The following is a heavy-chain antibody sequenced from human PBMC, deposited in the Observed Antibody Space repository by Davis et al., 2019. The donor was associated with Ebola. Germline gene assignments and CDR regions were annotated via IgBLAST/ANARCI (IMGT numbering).Heavy chain of an antibody. V-gene: IGHV4-31*03. Sequence: SETLSLTCTVSGGSISSGGYYWSWIRQHPGKGLEWIGYIYYSGSTYYNPSLKSRVSISVDTSKNKFSLKLSSVTAADTAVYYCARLGAMYYYGLGSEYNWFDPWGQGTLVTVSS. D-gene: IGHD3-10*01. J-gene: IGHJ5*02. CDR2: IYYSGST. CDR1: GGSISSGGYY. CDR3: ARLGAMYYYGLGSEYNWFDP.